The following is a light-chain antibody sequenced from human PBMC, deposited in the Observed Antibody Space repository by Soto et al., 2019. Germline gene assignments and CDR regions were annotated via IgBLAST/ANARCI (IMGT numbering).Light chain of an antibody. Sequence: QSALTQPASVSGSPGQSITISCTGTSSDVGSYNLVSWYQQHPGKAPKVMIYEGSKRPSGGSNRFSGSKSGNTASLTISGLQAEYEADYYCHLYAGSSPVFGGGTKLTVL. CDR1: SSDVGSYNL. CDR3: HLYAGSSPV. CDR2: EGS. J-gene: IGLJ2*01. V-gene: IGLV2-23*01.